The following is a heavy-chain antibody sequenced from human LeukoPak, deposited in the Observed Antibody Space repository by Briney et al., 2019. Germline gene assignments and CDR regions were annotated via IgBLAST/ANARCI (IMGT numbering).Heavy chain of an antibody. CDR1: GFTFSSYA. Sequence: PPGRSLRLAFSASGFTFSSYARSWVRQAPGTGLEWVSSIRGRGGNTYYADSVKGRFTISRDNSKNQLYLQMDSLRAEDTAVYYCAKVVGATTGLEDYYYYGMDVWGQGTTVTVSS. J-gene: IGHJ6*02. D-gene: IGHD1-26*01. CDR3: AKVVGATTGLEDYYYYGMDV. CDR2: IRGRGGNT. V-gene: IGHV3-23*01.